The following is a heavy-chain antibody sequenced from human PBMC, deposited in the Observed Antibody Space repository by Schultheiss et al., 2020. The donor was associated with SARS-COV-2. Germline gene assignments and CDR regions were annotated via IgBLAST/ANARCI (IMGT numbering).Heavy chain of an antibody. CDR1: GYTFTSYA. CDR2: INAGNGNT. J-gene: IGHJ6*02. V-gene: IGHV1-3*01. D-gene: IGHD4-17*01. Sequence: ASVKVSCKASGYTFTSYAMHWVRQAPGQRLEWMGWINAGNGNTKYSQKFQGRVTITRDTSASTAYMELSSLRSDDTAVYYCAISGDDGDYYYYYGMDVWGQGTTVTVSS. CDR3: AISGDDGDYYYYYGMDV.